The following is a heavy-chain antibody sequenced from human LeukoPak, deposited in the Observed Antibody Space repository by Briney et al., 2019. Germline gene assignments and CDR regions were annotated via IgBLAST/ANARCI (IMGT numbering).Heavy chain of an antibody. V-gene: IGHV3-9*01. CDR3: ARLEASDAFDI. J-gene: IGHJ3*02. CDR2: ISWNSGSI. Sequence: SLRLSCATSGFTFSSYGMHWVRQAPGKGLEWVSGISWNSGSIGYADSVKGRFTISRDNAKDSLYLQMNSLRAEDTAVYYCARLEASDAFDIWGQGTMVTVSS. CDR1: GFTFSSYG.